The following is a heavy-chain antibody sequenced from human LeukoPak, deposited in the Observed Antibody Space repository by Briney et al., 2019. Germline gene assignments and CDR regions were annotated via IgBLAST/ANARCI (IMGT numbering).Heavy chain of an antibody. J-gene: IGHJ4*02. CDR1: GGSVSSGSYY. V-gene: IGHV4-61*01. CDR2: IYYSGST. D-gene: IGHD3-10*01. CDR3: ASCLYGSGSYYFDY. Sequence: SETLSLTCTVSGGSVSSGSYYWSWIQQPPGKGLEWIGYIYYSGSTNYNPSLKSRVTISVDTSKNQFSLKLSSVTAADTAVYYCASCLYGSGSYYFDYWGQGTLVTVSS.